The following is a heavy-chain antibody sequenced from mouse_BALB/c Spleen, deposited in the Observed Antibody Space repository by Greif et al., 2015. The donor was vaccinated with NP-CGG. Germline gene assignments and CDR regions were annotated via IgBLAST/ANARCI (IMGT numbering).Heavy chain of an antibody. CDR2: INPSSGYT. J-gene: IGHJ3*01. V-gene: IGHV1-4*01. Sequence: QVQLQQSGAELARPGASVKMSCKASGYTFTSYTMHWVKQRPGQGLEWIGYINPSSGYTNYNQKFKDKATLTADKSSSTAYMQLGSLTSEDSAVYYCARQLYDGYPFAYWGQGTLVTVSA. CDR1: GYTFTSYT. D-gene: IGHD2-3*01. CDR3: ARQLYDGYPFAY.